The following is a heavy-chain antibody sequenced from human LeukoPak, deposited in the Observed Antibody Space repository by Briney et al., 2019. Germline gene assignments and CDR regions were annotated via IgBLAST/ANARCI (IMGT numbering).Heavy chain of an antibody. V-gene: IGHV4-34*01. CDR1: GGSFSGYY. J-gene: IGHJ5*02. CDR3: ARGGVGANGAGFDR. Sequence: SETLSLTCAVYGGSFSGYYWSWTRQPPGKGLEWIGEINHSGSTNYNPSLKSRVTISVDMSKNQVSLNLNSVTAADTAKYYCARGGVGANGAGFDRWGQGTLVTVAS. CDR2: INHSGST. D-gene: IGHD2-8*01.